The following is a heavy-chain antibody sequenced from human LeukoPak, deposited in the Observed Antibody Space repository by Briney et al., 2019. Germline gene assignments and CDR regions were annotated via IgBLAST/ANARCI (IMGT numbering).Heavy chain of an antibody. CDR3: ASPEMATTTSHYYYYGMDV. CDR1: GYTFTSYG. Sequence: AASVKVSCKASGYTFTSYGISWVRQAPGQGLEWMGGIIPIFGTANYAQKFQGRVTITADESTSTAYMELSSLRSEDTAVYYCASPEMATTTSHYYYYGMDVWGQGTTVTVSS. V-gene: IGHV1-69*13. CDR2: IIPIFGTA. J-gene: IGHJ6*02. D-gene: IGHD5-24*01.